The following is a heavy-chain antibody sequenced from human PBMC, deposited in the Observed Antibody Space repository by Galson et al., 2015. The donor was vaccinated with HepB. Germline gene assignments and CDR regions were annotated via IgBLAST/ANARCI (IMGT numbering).Heavy chain of an antibody. J-gene: IGHJ6*02. V-gene: IGHV3-21*01. CDR2: ISSSSTYI. CDR1: GFTFSSYN. CDR3: ARDLIMLRGVPYGMDV. D-gene: IGHD3-10*01. Sequence: SLRLSCAASGFTFSSYNMNWVRQAPGKGLEWVSSISSSSTYIYYADSVKGRFTISRDNAKNSLYLQMNSLRAEDTAMYYCARDLIMLRGVPYGMDVWGQGTAVTVSS.